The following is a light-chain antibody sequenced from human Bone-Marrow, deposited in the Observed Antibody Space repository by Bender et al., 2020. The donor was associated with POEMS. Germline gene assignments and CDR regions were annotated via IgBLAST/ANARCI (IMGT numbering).Light chain of an antibody. J-gene: IGLJ3*02. CDR3: CSYAGSNTWV. CDR2: DVS. Sequence: QSALTQPASVSGSPGQSITISCTGTSSDVGSFNLVSWYQQHPGKAPKFVIYDVSKRPSGVSNRFSASKSGNTASLTISGLQAEDEADYYCCSYAGSNTWVFGGGTKLTVL. V-gene: IGLV2-23*02. CDR1: SSDVGSFNL.